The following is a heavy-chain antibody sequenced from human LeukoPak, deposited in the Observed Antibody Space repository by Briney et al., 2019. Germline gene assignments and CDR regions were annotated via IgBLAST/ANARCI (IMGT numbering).Heavy chain of an antibody. D-gene: IGHD3-10*01. V-gene: IGHV4-34*01. J-gene: IGHJ4*02. CDR3: ARGWWIGYYGSGSTLYFDY. Sequence: TSETLSLTCAVYGGSFSGYYWSWIRQPPGKGLEWIGEINHSGSTNYNPPLKSRVTISVDTSKNQFSLKLSSVTAADTAVYYCARGWWIGYYGSGSTLYFDYWGQGTLVTVSS. CDR1: GGSFSGYY. CDR2: INHSGST.